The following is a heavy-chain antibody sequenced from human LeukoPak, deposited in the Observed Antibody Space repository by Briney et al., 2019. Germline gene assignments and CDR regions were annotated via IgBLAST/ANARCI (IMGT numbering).Heavy chain of an antibody. CDR2: IYTSGSA. J-gene: IGHJ4*02. V-gene: IGHV4-4*07. D-gene: IGHD2-2*02. CDR3: ARGPGSYTWVPFDY. Sequence: SETLSLTCTVSGDSISIYYWSWIRHPAGKGLEWIGRIYTSGSANYNPSLKRRVTMSLDTSKNQVSLKLRSVTAADTAVFYCARGPGSYTWVPFDYWGEGTLVPVPS. CDR1: GDSISIYY.